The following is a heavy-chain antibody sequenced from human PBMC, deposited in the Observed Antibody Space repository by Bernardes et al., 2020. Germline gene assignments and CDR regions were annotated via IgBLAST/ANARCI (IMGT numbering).Heavy chain of an antibody. J-gene: IGHJ4*02. CDR2: IYYSGST. CDR1: GGSISSSSYY. V-gene: IGHV4-39*01. CDR3: ASDSSSWYLYFDY. Sequence: SEPLSLTCTVSGGSISSSSYYWCWIRQPPGKGLEWIGSIYYSGSTYYNPSLKSRVTISVDTSKNQFSLKLSSVTAADTAVYYCASDSSSWYLYFDYWGQGTLVTVSS. D-gene: IGHD6-13*01.